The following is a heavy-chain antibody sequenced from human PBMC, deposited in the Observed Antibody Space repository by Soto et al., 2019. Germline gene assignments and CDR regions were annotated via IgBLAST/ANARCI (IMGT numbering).Heavy chain of an antibody. Sequence: GGSLRLSCAASGFTFSSYAMSWVRQAPGKGLEWVSAISGSGGSTYYADSVKGRFTISRDNSKNTLYLQMNSLRAEDTAVYYCANPPFSSGPKYYYYYGMDVWGQGTTVTVSS. J-gene: IGHJ6*02. CDR2: ISGSGGST. V-gene: IGHV3-23*01. CDR3: ANPPFSSGPKYYYYYGMDV. CDR1: GFTFSSYA. D-gene: IGHD6-25*01.